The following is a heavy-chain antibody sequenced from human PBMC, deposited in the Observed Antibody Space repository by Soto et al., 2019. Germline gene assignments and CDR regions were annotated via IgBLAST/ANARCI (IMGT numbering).Heavy chain of an antibody. CDR1: GYTFTSYG. V-gene: IGHV1-18*01. CDR2: ISAYNGNT. Sequence: GASVKVSCKASGYTFTSYGISWVRQAPGQGLEWMGWISAYNGNTNYAQKLQGRVTMTTDTSTSTAYMELRSLRSDDTAVYYCARDRVVGMATISRPFDYWGQGTLVTVSS. J-gene: IGHJ4*02. D-gene: IGHD5-12*01. CDR3: ARDRVVGMATISRPFDY.